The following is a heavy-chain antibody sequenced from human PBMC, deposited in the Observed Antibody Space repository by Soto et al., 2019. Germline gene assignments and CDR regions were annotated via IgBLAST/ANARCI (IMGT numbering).Heavy chain of an antibody. Sequence: SETLSLTCNVSGGSINSYYWSWIRQPAGKGLEWIGRISSGGSAIYNPSLKSRVTISVDTSKNQFSLRLTSVTAADTAVYFCARDAYPNWFDFWGQGTLVTVSS. D-gene: IGHD2-8*01. J-gene: IGHJ5*01. V-gene: IGHV4-4*07. CDR2: ISSGGSA. CDR3: ARDAYPNWFDF. CDR1: GGSINSYY.